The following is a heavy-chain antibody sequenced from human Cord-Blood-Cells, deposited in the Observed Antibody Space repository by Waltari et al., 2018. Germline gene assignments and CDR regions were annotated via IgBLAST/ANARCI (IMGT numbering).Heavy chain of an antibody. D-gene: IGHD6-13*01. J-gene: IGHJ4*02. CDR2: ISYDGSNK. Sequence: QVQLVESGGGVVQPGRSLRLSCAASGFTFSSYGMHWVRQAPGKGLGWVAVISYDGSNKDYADSVKGRFTISRDNSKNTLYLQMNSLRAEDTAVYYCARIAAAGYFDYWGQGTLVTVSS. CDR1: GFTFSSYG. V-gene: IGHV3-30*03. CDR3: ARIAAAGYFDY.